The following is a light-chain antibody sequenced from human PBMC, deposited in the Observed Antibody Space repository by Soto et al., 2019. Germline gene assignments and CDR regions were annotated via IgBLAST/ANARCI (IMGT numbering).Light chain of an antibody. J-gene: IGLJ1*01. CDR3: LLSYSGARLYV. V-gene: IGLV7-46*01. CDR2: DTS. CDR1: TGAVTSGHY. Sequence: AVVTQEPSLTVSPGGTVTLTCGSSTGAVTSGHYPYWFQQKPGQAPRTLIYDTSNKHSWTPARFSGSLLGGKAALTLSGAQPEDEAEYYCLLSYSGARLYVFGTGTRSPS.